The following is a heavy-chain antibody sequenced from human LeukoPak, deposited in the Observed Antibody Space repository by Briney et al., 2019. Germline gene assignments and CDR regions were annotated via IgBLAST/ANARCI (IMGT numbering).Heavy chain of an antibody. V-gene: IGHV3-23*01. Sequence: PGGSLRISCAASGFTFSSYSMSWVCQTPGKGLEWVSSLSGSGGSTYYADSAQGRFTISRDNSKNTLYLQMNSLRAEDTAVYYCARGFYDSYTPFDYWGQGTLVTVSS. J-gene: IGHJ4*02. D-gene: IGHD3-22*01. CDR1: GFTFSSYS. CDR2: LSGSGGST. CDR3: ARGFYDSYTPFDY.